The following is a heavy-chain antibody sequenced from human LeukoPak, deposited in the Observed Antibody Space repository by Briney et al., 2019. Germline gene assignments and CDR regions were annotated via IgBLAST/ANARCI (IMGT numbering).Heavy chain of an antibody. J-gene: IGHJ4*02. CDR3: AKASAMIVVVSKHFDY. D-gene: IGHD3-22*01. CDR1: GFTVSSNE. CDR2: ISGGST. V-gene: IGHV3-38-3*01. Sequence: GGSLRLSCAASGFTVSSNEMSWVRQAPGKGLEWVSSISGGSTYYADSVKGRFTISRDNSKNTLYLQMHSLRAEDTAVYYCAKASAMIVVVSKHFDYWGQGTLVTVSS.